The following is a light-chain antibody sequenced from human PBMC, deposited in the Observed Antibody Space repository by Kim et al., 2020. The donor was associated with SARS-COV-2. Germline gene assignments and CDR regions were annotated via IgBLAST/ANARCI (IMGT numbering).Light chain of an antibody. J-gene: IGKJ1*01. CDR2: GAS. Sequence: SPGKRSTLSRRPSQSVGNNLVWYQQKPGQSPRLLIYGASTRATDIPVRFSGSGSGTEFTLTITSLQSEDFAVYYCQQYDGWPPRTFGQGTKVDIK. CDR3: QQYDGWPPRT. CDR1: QSVGNN. V-gene: IGKV3-15*01.